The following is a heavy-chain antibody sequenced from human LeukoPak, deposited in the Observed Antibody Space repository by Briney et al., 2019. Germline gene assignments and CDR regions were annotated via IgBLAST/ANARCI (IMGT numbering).Heavy chain of an antibody. J-gene: IGHJ4*02. CDR2: IYSDGST. CDR3: ARRYNWNYVDY. Sequence: GGSLRLSCAASGFTVSSNYMSWVRQAPGKGLEWVSVIYSDGSTYYADSVKGRFTISRDNSKNTLYLQMNSLRAEDTAAYYCARRYNWNYVDYWGQGTLVTVSS. V-gene: IGHV3-66*04. CDR1: GFTVSSNY. D-gene: IGHD1-20*01.